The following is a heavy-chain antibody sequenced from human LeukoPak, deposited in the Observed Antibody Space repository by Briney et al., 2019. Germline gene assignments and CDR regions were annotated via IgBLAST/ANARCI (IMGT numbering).Heavy chain of an antibody. CDR3: ARGQWLTSDAFDI. V-gene: IGHV3-21*01. CDR1: GFTFSNYA. J-gene: IGHJ3*02. D-gene: IGHD6-19*01. CDR2: ISSSSSYI. Sequence: GGSLRLSCAASGFTFSNYAMNWVRQAPGKGLEWVSSISSSSSYIYYADSVKGRLTISRDNAKNSLYLQMNSLRAEDTAVYYCARGQWLTSDAFDIWGQGTMVTVSS.